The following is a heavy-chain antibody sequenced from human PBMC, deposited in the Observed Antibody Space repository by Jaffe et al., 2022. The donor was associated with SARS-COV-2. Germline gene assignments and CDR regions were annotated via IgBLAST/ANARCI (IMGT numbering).Heavy chain of an antibody. CDR3: AKKSPGEFAAAPDY. Sequence: QVQLVESGGGVVQPGRSLRLSCAASGFTFSSYGMHWVRQAPGKGLEWVAVISYDGSNKYYPDSVKGRFTISRDNSKNTLYLQMNSLRAEDTAVYYCAKKSPGEFAAAPDYWGQGTLVTVSS. CDR1: GFTFSSYG. D-gene: IGHD6-13*01. J-gene: IGHJ4*02. CDR2: ISYDGSNK. V-gene: IGHV3-30*18.